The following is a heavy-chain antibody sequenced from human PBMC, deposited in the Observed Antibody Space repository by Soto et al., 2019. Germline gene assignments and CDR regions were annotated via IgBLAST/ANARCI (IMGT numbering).Heavy chain of an antibody. V-gene: IGHV1-69*01. J-gene: IGHJ6*02. Sequence: QVQLVQSGAEVKKPGSSGKVSCTSSGGTFSSYAYSWVRQAPGQGLEWMGGIIPVFGTATYAQNFQGRLTIPAEESTRTAYLELSSLRSEDTAVYYCARSHRVLGYFYFGMEVWGPGTTVPVSS. CDR1: GGTFSSYA. CDR2: IIPVFGTA. CDR3: ARSHRVLGYFYFGMEV.